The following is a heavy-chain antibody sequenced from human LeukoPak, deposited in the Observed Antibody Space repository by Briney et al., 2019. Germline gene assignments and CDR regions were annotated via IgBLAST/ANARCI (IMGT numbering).Heavy chain of an antibody. V-gene: IGHV3-53*05. CDR3: ARDSHGSAFDI. CDR2: IYSGGST. J-gene: IGHJ3*02. CDR1: GFTVSGNY. Sequence: GGSLRLSCAASGFTVSGNYMSWVRQAPGKGLEWVSIIYSGGSTYYADSVKGRFTISRDNSKNTLYLQMNSLRAEDTAVYYCARDSHGSAFDIWGQGTMVTVSS. D-gene: IGHD2-15*01.